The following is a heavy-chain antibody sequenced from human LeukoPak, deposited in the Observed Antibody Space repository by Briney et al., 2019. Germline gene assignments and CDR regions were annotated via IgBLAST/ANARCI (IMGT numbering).Heavy chain of an antibody. CDR3: ARGYCSGGSCYYFDY. Sequence: SETLSLTCTVSGGSISSYYWSWIRQPPGRGLEWIGYIYYSGSTNYNPSLKSRVTISVDTSKNQFSLKLSSVTAADTAVYYCARGYCSGGSCYYFDYWGQGTLVTVSS. J-gene: IGHJ4*02. V-gene: IGHV4-59*01. D-gene: IGHD2-15*01. CDR2: IYYSGST. CDR1: GGSISSYY.